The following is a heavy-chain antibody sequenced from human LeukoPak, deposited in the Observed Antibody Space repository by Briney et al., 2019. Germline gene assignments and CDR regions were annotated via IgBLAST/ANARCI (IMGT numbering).Heavy chain of an antibody. Sequence: SETLSLTCTVSGGSISSYYWSWIRQPPGKGLEWIGYIYYSGSTNYNPSLKSRVTISVDTSKKQFSLKLSSVTAADTAVYYCAGGYSSSWYYFVYWGQGTLVTVSS. CDR1: GGSISSYY. J-gene: IGHJ4*02. CDR2: IYYSGST. D-gene: IGHD6-13*01. V-gene: IGHV4-59*01. CDR3: AGGYSSSWYYFVY.